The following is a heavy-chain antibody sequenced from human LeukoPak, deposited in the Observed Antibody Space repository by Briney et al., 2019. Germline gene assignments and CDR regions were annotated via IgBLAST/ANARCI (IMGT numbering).Heavy chain of an antibody. CDR2: MNPDSGDT. Sequence: ASVKVSCKAPGYTFTSYETNWVRQATGHGLEWMGWMNPDSGDTAYAQKFQGRITMTRSTSITTAYMELSSLRSEDTAVYYCARGLGSYDSSELTWPMISFWGQGTQVTVSS. D-gene: IGHD3-22*01. V-gene: IGHV1-8*01. CDR1: GYTFTSYE. CDR3: ARGLGSYDSSELTWPMISF. J-gene: IGHJ4*02.